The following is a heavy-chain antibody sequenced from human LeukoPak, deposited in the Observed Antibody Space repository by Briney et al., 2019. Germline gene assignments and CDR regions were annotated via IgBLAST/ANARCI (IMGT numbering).Heavy chain of an antibody. Sequence: SETLSLTCTVSVDSINSGNSRWTWIRRPPGKGLEWLGSVYDSWNNYYNPSLESRITMSVDTSKNQYSLELSSVIAADTAVYYCASYFVGNGGRGYWGQGALVTVSS. CDR2: VYDSWNN. D-gene: IGHD3-10*02. CDR3: ASYFVGNGGRGY. CDR1: VDSINSGNSR. V-gene: IGHV4-30-4*01. J-gene: IGHJ4*02.